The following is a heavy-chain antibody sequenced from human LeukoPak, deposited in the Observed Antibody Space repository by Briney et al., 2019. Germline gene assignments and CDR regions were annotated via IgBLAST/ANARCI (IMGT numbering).Heavy chain of an antibody. CDR2: IKQDGSEK. D-gene: IGHD3-16*01. CDR3: ARDLFGGQSDH. Sequence: GGSLRLSCAASGFTFSSYAMSWVRQAPGKGLEWVANIKQDGSEKYYVDSVKGRFTISRDNAKNSLYLQMNSLRAEDTAVYYCARDLFGGQSDHWGQGTLVTVSS. CDR1: GFTFSSYA. J-gene: IGHJ4*02. V-gene: IGHV3-7*04.